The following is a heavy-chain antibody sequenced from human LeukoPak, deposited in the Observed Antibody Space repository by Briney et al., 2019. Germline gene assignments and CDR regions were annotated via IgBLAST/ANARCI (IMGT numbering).Heavy chain of an antibody. J-gene: IGHJ3*02. CDR2: IKEEGSEK. V-gene: IGHV3-7*05. D-gene: IGHD5-24*01. CDR1: GFTFSNYW. Sequence: GGSLRLSCAASGFTFSNYWMIWVRQAPGKGLEWVANIKEEGSEKYYVDSVKGRFTISRDNAKNSLYLQMNRLRAEDRAVYYCARANSFDIWGQGTMVTVSS. CDR3: ARANSFDI.